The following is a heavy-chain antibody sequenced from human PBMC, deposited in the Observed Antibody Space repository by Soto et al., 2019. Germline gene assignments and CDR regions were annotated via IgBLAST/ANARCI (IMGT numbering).Heavy chain of an antibody. V-gene: IGHV4-34*01. CDR3: ARGRTSSPTPGDY. Sequence: SLTCAVYGGAFSGYYWSWIRQPPGKGLEWIGEINHSGSTNYNPSLKSRVTISVDTSKNQFSLKLSSVTAADTAVYYCARGRTSSPTPGDYWGQGTLVTVSS. D-gene: IGHD2-2*01. CDR2: INHSGST. CDR1: GGAFSGYY. J-gene: IGHJ4*02.